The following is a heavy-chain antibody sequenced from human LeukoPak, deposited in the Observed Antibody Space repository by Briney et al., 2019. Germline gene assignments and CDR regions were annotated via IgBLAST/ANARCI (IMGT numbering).Heavy chain of an antibody. V-gene: IGHV1-8*01. Sequence: ASVTVSCKASGYTFTRYGIKWVRQAAGQGREWVGWMNPNSGNTVYAQKCEGRVTITRNTSISTAYMEVSSVRCEDTAVYYCARAGYSSAYWGQGTLVTVSS. J-gene: IGHJ4*02. CDR2: MNPNSGNT. CDR1: GYTFTRYG. CDR3: ARAGYSSAY. D-gene: IGHD6-19*01.